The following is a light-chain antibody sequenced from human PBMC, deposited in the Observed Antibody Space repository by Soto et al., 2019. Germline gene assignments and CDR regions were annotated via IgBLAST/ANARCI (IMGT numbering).Light chain of an antibody. CDR3: AAWDDRLGCLV. J-gene: IGLJ2*01. CDR1: SSNIGSNY. CDR2: RNN. Sequence: QSVLTQPPSASGTPGQRVTISCSGSSSNIGSNYVYWYHQLPGTAPKLVIYRNNQRPSGVPDRISGSKSGTSASLAISGLRSEDGADYYCAAWDDRLGCLVFGRGTKLTVL. V-gene: IGLV1-47*01.